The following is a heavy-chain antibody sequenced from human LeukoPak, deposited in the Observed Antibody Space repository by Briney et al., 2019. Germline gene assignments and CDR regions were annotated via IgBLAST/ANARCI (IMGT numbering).Heavy chain of an antibody. CDR2: IYSGGGT. J-gene: IGHJ4*02. CDR1: GFTVSNHH. Sequence: GGSLRLSCVVSGFTVSNHHMNWVRQAPGKGLEWVSVIYSGGGTNYADSVKGRFTISRDNSKNMLFLQMNSLRAEDTAMYFCARGSGSQSLGFDSWGQGTLVTVSS. D-gene: IGHD1-26*01. V-gene: IGHV3-53*01. CDR3: ARGSGSQSLGFDS.